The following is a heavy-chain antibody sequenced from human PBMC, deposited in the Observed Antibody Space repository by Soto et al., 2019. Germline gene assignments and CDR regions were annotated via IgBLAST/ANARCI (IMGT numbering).Heavy chain of an antibody. Sequence: QLVESGGGVVQPGGSLRLXCTASGFTLDNYGMHWXRQAPGKGLQWVAYISYDGANKYYSDSVRGRFTISRDNSKNXLYLRMNSLRGDDAAGYYCASGTAFNHWGQGTLVTVSS. D-gene: IGHD2-21*02. J-gene: IGHJ4*02. CDR1: GFTLDNYG. CDR2: ISYDGANK. V-gene: IGHV3-30*03. CDR3: ASGTAFNH.